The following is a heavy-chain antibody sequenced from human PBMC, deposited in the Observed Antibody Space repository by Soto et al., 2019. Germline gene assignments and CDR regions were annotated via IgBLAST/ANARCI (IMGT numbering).Heavy chain of an antibody. CDR1: GGTFTSYT. J-gene: IGHJ5*02. CDR2: SIPVLGVA. CDR3: ASDLTIEAAGTFDP. V-gene: IGHV1-69*02. D-gene: IGHD6-13*01. Sequence: QVQLVQSGAEVKKPGSSLKISCTTSGGTFTSYTISWLRQAPGQGPEWMGRSIPVLGVANSAQKFQDRVTITAATSTKPAYMELSGLTSDDTAMYYCASDLTIEAAGTFDPWGQGTLVTVSS.